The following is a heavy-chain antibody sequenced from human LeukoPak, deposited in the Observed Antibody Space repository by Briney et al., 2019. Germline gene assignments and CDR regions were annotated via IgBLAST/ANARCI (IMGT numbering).Heavy chain of an antibody. CDR1: GFTFSSYR. CDR2: IKQDGSEK. D-gene: IGHD3-9*01. V-gene: IGHV3-7*01. Sequence: GGSLRLSCAASGFTFSSYRMTWVRQAPGKGLEWVANIKQDGSEKYYVDSVKGRFTISRDNAKNSLYLQMNSLRAEDTAVYYCARGPYYDILTYFDYWGQGTLVTVSS. J-gene: IGHJ4*02. CDR3: ARGPYYDILTYFDY.